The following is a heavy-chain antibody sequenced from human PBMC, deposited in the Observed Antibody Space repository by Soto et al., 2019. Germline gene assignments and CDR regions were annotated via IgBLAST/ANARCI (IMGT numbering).Heavy chain of an antibody. CDR2: INHSGNT. V-gene: IGHV4-34*01. Sequence: QVQLQQWGAGLLKPSETLSLTCAVYGKSLSGYYWSWIRQPPGKALEWIGEINHSGNTTYNPSLKSRVTISVDTSKNQLFLNLSSVTAADTAKYFCARHHVRGRTIAGAAEFWGQGTLVTVSS. D-gene: IGHD1-26*01. CDR3: ARHHVRGRTIAGAAEF. J-gene: IGHJ4*02. CDR1: GKSLSGYY.